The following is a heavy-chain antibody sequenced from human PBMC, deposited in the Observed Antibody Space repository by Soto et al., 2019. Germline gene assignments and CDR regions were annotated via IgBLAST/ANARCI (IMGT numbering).Heavy chain of an antibody. D-gene: IGHD3-10*01. Sequence: ASVKVSCKASGYTFTSYAMHWVRQAPGQRLEWMGWINAGNGNTKYSQKFQGRVTITRDTSASTAYMELSSLRSEDTAVYYCAREHYRGGSGPGGFDYWGQGTLVTVSS. CDR2: INAGNGNT. CDR1: GYTFTSYA. CDR3: AREHYRGGSGPGGFDY. V-gene: IGHV1-3*01. J-gene: IGHJ4*02.